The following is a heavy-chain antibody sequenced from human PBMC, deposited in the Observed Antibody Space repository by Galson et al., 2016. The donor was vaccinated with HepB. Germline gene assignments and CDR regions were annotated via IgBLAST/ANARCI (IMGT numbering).Heavy chain of an antibody. Sequence: SLRLSCAASGFTFSDYAMSWVRQAPGKGLQWVSTIRGTGVTTHYADSVKGRFTISRDNSKNTLYLQMSSLRAEDPAMYYCAKATPYYDVFTGFFVYHSDFWGHGTLFTVSS. V-gene: IGHV3-23*01. D-gene: IGHD3-9*01. CDR1: GFTFSDYA. CDR2: IRGTGVTT. J-gene: IGHJ4*01. CDR3: AKATPYYDVFTGFFVYHSDF.